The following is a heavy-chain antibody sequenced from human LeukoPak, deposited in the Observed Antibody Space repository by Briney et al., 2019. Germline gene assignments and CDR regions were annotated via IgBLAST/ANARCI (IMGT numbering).Heavy chain of an antibody. D-gene: IGHD3-22*01. V-gene: IGHV1-69*04. J-gene: IGHJ4*02. CDR1: GGTFSSSA. CDR2: IIPILGTA. Sequence: ASVKVSCKASGGTFSSSAISWVRQAPGQGLEWMGRIIPILGTANYAQKFQGRVTVTADKSTNIAYMELSSLRFEDTAVYYCARDPENYDSVFFDYWGQGTLVTVSS. CDR3: ARDPENYDSVFFDY.